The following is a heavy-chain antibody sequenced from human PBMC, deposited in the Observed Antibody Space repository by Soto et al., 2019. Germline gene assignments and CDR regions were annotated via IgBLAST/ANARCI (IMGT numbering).Heavy chain of an antibody. CDR3: ARDSYYYDSSGYSTHWFEP. Sequence: SETLSLTCTVSGGSISRGGYYWSWIRQHPGKGLEWIGYIYYSGSTYYNPSLKSRVTISVDTSKNQFSLKLSSVTAADTAVYYCARDSYYYDSSGYSTHWFEPWGQGTLVTVSS. D-gene: IGHD3-22*01. CDR1: GGSISRGGYY. CDR2: IYYSGST. J-gene: IGHJ5*02. V-gene: IGHV4-31*03.